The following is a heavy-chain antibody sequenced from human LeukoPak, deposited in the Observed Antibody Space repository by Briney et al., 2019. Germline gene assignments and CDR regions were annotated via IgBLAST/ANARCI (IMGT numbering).Heavy chain of an antibody. D-gene: IGHD3-3*01. J-gene: IGHJ4*02. Sequence: SETLSLTCTVSGGSISSYYWSWIRQPAGKGLEWIGRIYTSGSTNYNPSLKSRVTMSVDTSKNQFSLKLSSVTAADTAVYYCAGLNYDFWSGYYNYYYMDDWGQGTLVTVSS. CDR1: GGSISSYY. CDR3: AGLNYDFWSGYYNYYYMDD. V-gene: IGHV4-4*07. CDR2: IYTSGST.